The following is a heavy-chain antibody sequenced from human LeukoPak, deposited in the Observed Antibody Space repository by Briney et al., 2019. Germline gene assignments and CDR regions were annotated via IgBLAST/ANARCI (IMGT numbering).Heavy chain of an antibody. CDR1: GGSISSGGYY. Sequence: SETLSLTCTVSGGSISSGGYYWSWIRQHPGKGPEWIGYIYYSGSTYYNPSLKSRVTISVDTSKNQFSLKLSSVTAADTAVYYCARDRREYYDSSGYYVLADAFDIWGQGTMVTVSS. D-gene: IGHD3-22*01. CDR2: IYYSGST. J-gene: IGHJ3*02. CDR3: ARDRREYYDSSGYYVLADAFDI. V-gene: IGHV4-31*03.